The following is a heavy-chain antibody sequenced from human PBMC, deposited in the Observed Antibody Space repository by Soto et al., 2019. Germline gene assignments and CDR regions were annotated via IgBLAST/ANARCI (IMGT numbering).Heavy chain of an antibody. V-gene: IGHV3-30-3*01. D-gene: IGHD6-19*01. Sequence: QVQLVESGGGVVQPGRSLRLSCAASGFTFSSYAMHWVRQAPGKGLEWVAVISYDGSNKYYADSVKGRFTISRDNSKKKLYLQINRLRGEDTAVYYCARAGPSRTSSWYSSCWFYEGDFDYWGQGTLVTVSS. CDR2: ISYDGSNK. J-gene: IGHJ4*02. CDR1: GFTFSSYA. CDR3: ARAGPSRTSSWYSSCWFYEGDFDY.